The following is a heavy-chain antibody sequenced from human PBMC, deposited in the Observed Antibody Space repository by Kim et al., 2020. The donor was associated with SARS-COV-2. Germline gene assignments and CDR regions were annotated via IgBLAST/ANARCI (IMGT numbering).Heavy chain of an antibody. CDR2: GGAI. D-gene: IGHD3-10*01. J-gene: IGHJ4*02. Sequence: GGAIDYAASVKGRFTISRDDSTDTLFLQMSSLKTEDTAVYYCAWYGGYFDFWGQGTLVTVSS. V-gene: IGHV3-15*01. CDR3: AWYGGYFDF.